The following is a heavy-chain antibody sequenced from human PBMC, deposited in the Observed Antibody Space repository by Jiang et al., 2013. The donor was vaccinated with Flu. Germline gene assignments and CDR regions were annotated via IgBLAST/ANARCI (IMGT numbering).Heavy chain of an antibody. D-gene: IGHD2-2*01. V-gene: IGHV4-34*01. CDR2: NHSGST. CDR3: ARGPLSIVVVPAAAGWFDP. Sequence: NHSGSTNYNPSLKSRVTISVDTSKNQFSLKLSSVTAADTAVYYCARGPLSIVVVPAAAGWFDPWGQGTLVTVSS. J-gene: IGHJ5*02.